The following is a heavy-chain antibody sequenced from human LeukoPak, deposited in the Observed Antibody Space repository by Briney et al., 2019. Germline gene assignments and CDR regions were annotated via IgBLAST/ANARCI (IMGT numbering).Heavy chain of an antibody. CDR3: AKPVYSRGWCASTFDC. Sequence: GGSLRLSCAASGFTFSNYVMHWVRQAPGKGLEWVAVISYDGSQKYYADSVKGRLTISRDNSNDTVYLQMNSLTAEDTAVYYCAKPVYSRGWCASTFDCWGQGTLVTVSS. CDR1: GFTFSNYV. CDR2: ISYDGSQK. V-gene: IGHV3-30*18. J-gene: IGHJ4*02. D-gene: IGHD6-19*01.